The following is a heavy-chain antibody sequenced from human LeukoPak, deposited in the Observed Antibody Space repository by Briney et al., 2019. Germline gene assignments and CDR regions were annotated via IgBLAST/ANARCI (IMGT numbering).Heavy chain of an antibody. D-gene: IGHD6-19*01. Sequence: GGSLRLSCAASGFTFSTYAMNWVRHAPGKGLEWVSYITNNGSTIYYTDSVKGRFTISRDKAENSLYLQMNSLRAEDTAIYYCARDQWLAYYYHGMDVWGQGTTVTVSS. V-gene: IGHV3-48*03. J-gene: IGHJ6*02. CDR3: ARDQWLAYYYHGMDV. CDR1: GFTFSTYA. CDR2: ITNNGSTI.